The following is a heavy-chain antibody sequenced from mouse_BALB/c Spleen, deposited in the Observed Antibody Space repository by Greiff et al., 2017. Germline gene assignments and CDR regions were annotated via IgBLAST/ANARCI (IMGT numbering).Heavy chain of an antibody. CDR2: INPSNGRT. CDR3: ARARGNYDYAMDY. V-gene: IGHV1S81*02. Sequence: QVQLQQPGAELVKPGASVKLSCKASGYTFTSYWMHWVKQRPGQGLEWIGEINPSNGRTNYNEKFKSKATLTVDKSSSTAYMQLSSLTSEDSAVYDCARARGNYDYAMDYWGQGTSVTVSA. CDR1: GYTFTSYW. J-gene: IGHJ4*01. D-gene: IGHD2-1*01.